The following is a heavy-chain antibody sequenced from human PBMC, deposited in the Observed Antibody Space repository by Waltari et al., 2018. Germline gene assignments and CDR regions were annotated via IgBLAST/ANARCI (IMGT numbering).Heavy chain of an antibody. CDR3: ARDLTYGGNPY. V-gene: IGHV3-7*03. D-gene: IGHD4-17*01. CDR1: GFTFSSYW. J-gene: IGHJ4*02. Sequence: EVQLVESGGGLVQPGGSLRLSCEASGFTFSSYWMSWVRQAPGKVLEWVANIKQDGSEKYYVDSVKGRFTVSRDNAKNSLYLQMNSLRAEDTAVYYCARDLTYGGNPYWGQGTLVTVSS. CDR2: IKQDGSEK.